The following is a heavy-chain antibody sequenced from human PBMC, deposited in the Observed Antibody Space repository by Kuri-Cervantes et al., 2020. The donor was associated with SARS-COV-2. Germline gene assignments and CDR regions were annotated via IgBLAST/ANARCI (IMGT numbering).Heavy chain of an antibody. CDR2: IKQDGSEK. CDR1: GFTFSSYW. D-gene: IGHD2-15*01. CDR3: ARQARPGYSSNTVDMDV. V-gene: IGHV3-7*01. Sequence: GGSLRLSCAASGFTFSSYWMSWVRQAPGKGLEWVANIKQDGSEKYYVDSVKGRFTISRDNAKNSLYLQMNSLRAEDTAVYYCARQARPGYSSNTVDMDVWGKGTTVTVSS. J-gene: IGHJ6*03.